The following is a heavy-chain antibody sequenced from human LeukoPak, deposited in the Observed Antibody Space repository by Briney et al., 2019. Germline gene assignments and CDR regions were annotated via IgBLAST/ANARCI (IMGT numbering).Heavy chain of an antibody. CDR2: INPSGDST. J-gene: IGHJ5*02. CDR3: ARDNSVGDYAWWFDP. V-gene: IGHV1-46*01. Sequence: ASVKVSRKASGYSFTSYSIHWVRQAPGQGLEWMGIINPSGDSTSHAQKFQGRVTMTRDMSTSTDYMELSSLRSEDTAVYYCARDNSVGDYAWWFDPWGQGTLVTVSS. CDR1: GYSFTSYS. D-gene: IGHD1-26*01.